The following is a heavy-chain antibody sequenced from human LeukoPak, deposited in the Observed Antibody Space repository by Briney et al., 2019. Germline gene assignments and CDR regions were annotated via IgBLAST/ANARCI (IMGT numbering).Heavy chain of an antibody. V-gene: IGHV3-23*01. CDR1: GFTFSSYA. CDR2: ISGSGGST. Sequence: GGSLRLSCAASGFTFSSYAMSWVRQAPGKGLEWVSAISGSGGSTYYADSVKGQFTISRDNSKNTLYLQMNSLRAEDTAVYYCAKDGRSFVVVAATGDYWGQGTLVTVSS. CDR3: AKDGRSFVVVAATGDY. D-gene: IGHD2-15*01. J-gene: IGHJ4*02.